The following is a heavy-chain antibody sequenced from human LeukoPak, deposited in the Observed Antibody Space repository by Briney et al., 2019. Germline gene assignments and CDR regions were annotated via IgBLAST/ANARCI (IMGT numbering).Heavy chain of an antibody. D-gene: IGHD3-10*01. J-gene: IGHJ5*02. V-gene: IGHV4-4*07. Sequence: SETLSLTCTVSGGSISSYYWSWIGQPAGKALEWIGRIYSSGNTNYNPSLESRVTMSVDTSKNQFSLKLTSVTAADTAVYYCARGGNYYGSGSYPNWFDPWGQGTLVTVSS. CDR3: ARGGNYYGSGSYPNWFDP. CDR1: GGSISSYY. CDR2: IYSSGNT.